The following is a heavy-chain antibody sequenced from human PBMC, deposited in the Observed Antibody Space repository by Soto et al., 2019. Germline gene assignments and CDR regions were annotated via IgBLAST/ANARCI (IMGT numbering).Heavy chain of an antibody. CDR1: GYSFTNND. CDR3: ARAFVDTAMVFDY. J-gene: IGHJ4*02. CDR2: IIPIFGTA. V-gene: IGHV1-69*13. D-gene: IGHD5-18*01. Sequence: PVKVSCKASGYSFTNNDVSWLRQAPGQGLEWMGGIIPIFGTANYAQKFQGRVTITADESTSTAYMELSSLRSEDTAVYYCARAFVDTAMVFDYWGQGTLVTVSS.